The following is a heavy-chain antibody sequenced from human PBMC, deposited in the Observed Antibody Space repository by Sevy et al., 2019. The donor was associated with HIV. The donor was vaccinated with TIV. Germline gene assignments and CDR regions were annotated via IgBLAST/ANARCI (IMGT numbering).Heavy chain of an antibody. CDR3: ARAGYSSGRYFDY. Sequence: SETLSLTCAVYGGSFSGYYWSWIRQPPGKGLEWIGEINHSGSTNYNPSLKSRVTISVDTSKNQFSLKLSSVTAADTAVYYCARAGYSSGRYFDYWAQGTLVTVSS. CDR1: GGSFSGYY. J-gene: IGHJ4*02. D-gene: IGHD6-19*01. V-gene: IGHV4-34*01. CDR2: INHSGST.